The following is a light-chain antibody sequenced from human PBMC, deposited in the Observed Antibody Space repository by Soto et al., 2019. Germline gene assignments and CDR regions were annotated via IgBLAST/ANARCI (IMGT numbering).Light chain of an antibody. Sequence: EIVMTQSPATLSVSPGEGATLSCKASQNVYTHLAWYQQRPGQPPRLLIYDASTRATGISARFSGSGYGTEFTLTISSLQSEDFAVYFCQQCRNWPRTFGGGTKVEIK. CDR1: QNVYTH. J-gene: IGKJ4*01. V-gene: IGKV3-15*01. CDR2: DAS. CDR3: QQCRNWPRT.